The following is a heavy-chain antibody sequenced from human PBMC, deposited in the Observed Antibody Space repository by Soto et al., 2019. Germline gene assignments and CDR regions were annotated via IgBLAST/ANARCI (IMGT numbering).Heavy chain of an antibody. V-gene: IGHV3-15*07. J-gene: IGHJ5*02. CDR3: ATDGGA. CDR2: TKSKTAGGTT. CDR1: GFTCTYAW. D-gene: IGHD3-10*01. Sequence: EVQLVESGGGLVKPGGSLTLSCAASGFTCTYAWLNWVRQAPVTGLEWVGRTKSKTAGGTTDYTAPVKGRFTISRDDSKNTLFLQMNSLKAEDTAVYYCATDGGAWGQGTLVTVSS.